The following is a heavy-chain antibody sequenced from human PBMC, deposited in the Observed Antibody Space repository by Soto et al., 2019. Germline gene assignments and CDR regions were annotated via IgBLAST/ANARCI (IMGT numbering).Heavy chain of an antibody. J-gene: IGHJ5*02. D-gene: IGHD6-19*01. V-gene: IGHV1-18*01. CDR1: GYTFTSYG. Sequence: QVQLVQSGAEVKKPGASVKVSCKASGYTFTSYGISWVRQAPGQGLEWMGWISAYNGNTNYAQKLQGRVTMTTDTPRSTADQELMSLRSDDTVVYYCARNGHSSGREGWFDPWGQGTLVTVSS. CDR2: ISAYNGNT. CDR3: ARNGHSSGREGWFDP.